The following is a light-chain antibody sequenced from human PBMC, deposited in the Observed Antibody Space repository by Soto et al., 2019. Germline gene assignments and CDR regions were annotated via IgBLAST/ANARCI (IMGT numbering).Light chain of an antibody. Sequence: DIQMTQSPSTLSASVGDRVTITCRASQSISIWLAWYQQKPGKAPKLLIYKASSLQSGVPSRFSASGSGTDFTLTINSLQPEDFATYYCQQSFNTPVTFGQGTRLEIK. CDR3: QQSFNTPVT. V-gene: IGKV1-5*03. CDR2: KAS. CDR1: QSISIW. J-gene: IGKJ5*01.